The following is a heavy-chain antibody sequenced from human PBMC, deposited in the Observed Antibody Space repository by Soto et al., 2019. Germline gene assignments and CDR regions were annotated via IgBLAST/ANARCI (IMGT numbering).Heavy chain of an antibody. CDR2: MNPNSGHT. CDR1: GYTFTSYD. J-gene: IGHJ5*02. V-gene: IGHV1-8*01. CDR3: GRGGGGYCSGGSCYWDNWFDP. D-gene: IGHD2-15*01. Sequence: QVQLVQSGAEVKKPGASVKVSCKASGYTFTSYDINWVRQASGQGLEWMGWMNPNSGHTGYAQKFQGRVSMTRNTSMGTAYGGWGSWGSGDTGVYYWGRGGGGYCSGGSCYWDNWFDPWGQGTLVTVSS.